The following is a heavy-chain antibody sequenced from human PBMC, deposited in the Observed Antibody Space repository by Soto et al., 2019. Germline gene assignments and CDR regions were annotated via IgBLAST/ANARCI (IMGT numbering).Heavy chain of an antibody. CDR1: GYTFTSYG. V-gene: IGHV1-3*01. Sequence: ASVKVSCKASGYTFTSYGISWVRQAPGQGLEWMGWINAGNGNTKYSQKFQGRVTITRDTSASTAYMELSSLRSEDTAVYYCARGSGLTYFDYWGQGTLVTVSS. D-gene: IGHD3-10*01. CDR2: INAGNGNT. J-gene: IGHJ4*02. CDR3: ARGSGLTYFDY.